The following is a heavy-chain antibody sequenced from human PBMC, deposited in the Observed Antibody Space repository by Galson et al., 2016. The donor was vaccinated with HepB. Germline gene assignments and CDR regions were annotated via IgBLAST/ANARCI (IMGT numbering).Heavy chain of an antibody. Sequence: SLRLSCAASGFTFSDYYMSWIRQAPGKGLEWVSYISSSGRTIYYADSVKGRCTISRDNAKNSLYLQMNSLRAEDTAVYYCARDYLVLLSSETRYYYYGMDVWVQGTTVTVSS. V-gene: IGHV3-11*04. CDR1: GFTFSDYY. D-gene: IGHD3-10*01. J-gene: IGHJ6*02. CDR3: ARDYLVLLSSETRYYYYGMDV. CDR2: ISSSGRTI.